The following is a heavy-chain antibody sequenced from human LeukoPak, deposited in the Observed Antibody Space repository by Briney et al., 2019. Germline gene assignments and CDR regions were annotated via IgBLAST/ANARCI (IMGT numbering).Heavy chain of an antibody. Sequence: SETLSLTCTVSGGSISSYYWSWIRQPPGKGLEWIGYIYYSGSTNYNPSLKSRVTISVDTPKNQFSLKLSSVTAADTAVYYCARHGDLDSSGWGFDYWGQGTLVTVSS. CDR3: ARHGDLDSSGWGFDY. CDR2: IYYSGST. CDR1: GGSISSYY. J-gene: IGHJ4*02. V-gene: IGHV4-59*08. D-gene: IGHD6-19*01.